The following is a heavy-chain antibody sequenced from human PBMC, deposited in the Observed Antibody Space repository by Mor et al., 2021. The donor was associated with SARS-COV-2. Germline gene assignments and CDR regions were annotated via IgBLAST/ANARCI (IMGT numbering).Heavy chain of an antibody. CDR3: AKSFGWYFDV. J-gene: IGHJ4*02. V-gene: IGHV3-7*01. D-gene: IGHD3-9*01. Sequence: YMGSVKGRFTISRDNAKNSLYLQMNSLRSEDTAVYYCAKSFGWYFDVWGQ.